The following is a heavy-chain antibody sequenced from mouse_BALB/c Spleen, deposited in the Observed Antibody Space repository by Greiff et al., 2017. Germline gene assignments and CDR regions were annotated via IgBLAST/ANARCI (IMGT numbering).Heavy chain of an antibody. CDR2: ISYDGSN. CDR3: ASFLIYYDYDYAMDY. Sequence: EVQLQESGPGLVKPSQSLSLTCSVTGYSITSGYYWNWIRQFPGNKLEWMGYISYDGSNNYNPSLKNRISITRDTSKNQFFLKLNSVTTEDTATYYCASFLIYYDYDYAMDYWGQGTSVTVSS. D-gene: IGHD2-4*01. J-gene: IGHJ4*01. CDR1: GYSITSGYY. V-gene: IGHV3-6*02.